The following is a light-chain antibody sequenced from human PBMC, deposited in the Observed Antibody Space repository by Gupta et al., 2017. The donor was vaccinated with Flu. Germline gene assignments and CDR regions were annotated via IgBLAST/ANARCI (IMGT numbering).Light chain of an antibody. CDR2: AAS. Sequence: DRVTISCRASQNIKRYLAWYQQKPGKAPKLLIYAASTLQSGVPSRFSGSGSGTEFTLSISSLQPEDFAIYYCQQLNNFPRYTFGQGTKLEI. V-gene: IGKV1-9*01. CDR3: QQLNNFPRYT. J-gene: IGKJ2*01. CDR1: QNIKRY.